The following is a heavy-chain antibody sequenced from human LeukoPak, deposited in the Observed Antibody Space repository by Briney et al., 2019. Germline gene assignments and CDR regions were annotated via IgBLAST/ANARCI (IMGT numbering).Heavy chain of an antibody. D-gene: IGHD3-10*01. V-gene: IGHV3-15*01. J-gene: IGHJ4*02. CDR3: TLPWGSGSYYDY. CDR2: IKSKTDGGTT. CDR1: GFTFSNAW. Sequence: PGGSLRLSCAASGFTFSNAWLNWVRQAPGKGLEWVGHIKSKTDGGTTDYAAPVKGRFTISRDDSKNTLFLQMNSLKAEDTAVYYCTLPWGSGSYYDYWGQGTLVTVSS.